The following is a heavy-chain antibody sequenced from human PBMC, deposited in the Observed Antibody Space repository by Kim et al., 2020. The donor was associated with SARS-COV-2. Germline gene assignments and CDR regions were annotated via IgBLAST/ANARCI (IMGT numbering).Heavy chain of an antibody. V-gene: IGHV3-30*03. J-gene: IGHJ4*02. CDR1: GFTFSSYG. CDR2: ISYDGSNK. CDR3: ATTTQAGGRAPIRTDY. Sequence: WGSLRLSCAASGFTFSSYGMHWVRQAPGKGLEWVAVISYDGSNKYYADSVKGRFTISRDNSKNTLYLQMNSLRAEDTAVYYCATTTQAGGRAPIRTDYWGQGTLVTVSS. D-gene: IGHD1-26*01.